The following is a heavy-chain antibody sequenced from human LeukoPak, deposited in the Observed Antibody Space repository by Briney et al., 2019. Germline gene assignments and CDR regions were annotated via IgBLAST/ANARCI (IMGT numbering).Heavy chain of an antibody. CDR1: GFSFDEYA. V-gene: IGHV3-9*01. J-gene: IGHJ4*02. D-gene: IGHD3-9*01. Sequence: GGSLRLSCEASGFSFDEYAMHWVRQAPGKGLEWVSGISWNSGGIGYADSVRGRFTISRDNAKNSLYLQMNSLRAADTALYYCAKDSYDILASSNLPKSFDYWGQGTLVTVSS. CDR3: AKDSYDILASSNLPKSFDY. CDR2: ISWNSGGI.